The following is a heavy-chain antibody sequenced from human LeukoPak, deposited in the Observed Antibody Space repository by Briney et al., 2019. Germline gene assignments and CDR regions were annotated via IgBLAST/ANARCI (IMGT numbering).Heavy chain of an antibody. J-gene: IGHJ6*02. CDR2: ISSSSSTI. CDR1: GFTFSSYS. D-gene: IGHD5-12*01. Sequence: GGSLRLSCAASGFTFSSYSMNWVRQAPGKGLEWVSYISSSSSTIYYADSVKGRFTISRDNAKNSLYLQMNSLRAEDTAVYYCAISSGYDSPPYKYYYYYYGMDVWGQGTTVTVSS. CDR3: AISSGYDSPPYKYYYYYYGMDV. V-gene: IGHV3-48*01.